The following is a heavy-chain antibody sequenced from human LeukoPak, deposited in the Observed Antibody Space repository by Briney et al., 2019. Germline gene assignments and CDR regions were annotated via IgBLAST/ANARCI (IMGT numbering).Heavy chain of an antibody. J-gene: IGHJ4*02. CDR3: ARDRGSPYYYDSSGLFDY. Sequence: SETLSLTCTVSGGSISSYYWSWIWQPPGKGLEWIGYIYYSGSTNYNPSPKSRVTISVDTSKNQFSLKLSSVTAADTAVYYCARDRGSPYYYDSSGLFDYWGQGTLVTVSS. CDR2: IYYSGST. D-gene: IGHD3-22*01. V-gene: IGHV4-59*01. CDR1: GGSISSYY.